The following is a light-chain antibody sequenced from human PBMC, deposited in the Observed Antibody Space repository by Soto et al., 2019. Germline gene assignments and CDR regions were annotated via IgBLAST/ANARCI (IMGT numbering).Light chain of an antibody. CDR2: GNS. CDR3: QSYDSSLSGSV. CDR1: RSNIGAGYH. Sequence: QSVLTQPPSVSGAPGQRVTISCTGSRSNIGAGYHVHWYQQLPGTAPKLLIYGNSNRPSGVPDRFSGSKSGTSASLAITGLQAGDEADYYCQSYDSSLSGSVFGGGTKLTVL. J-gene: IGLJ3*02. V-gene: IGLV1-40*01.